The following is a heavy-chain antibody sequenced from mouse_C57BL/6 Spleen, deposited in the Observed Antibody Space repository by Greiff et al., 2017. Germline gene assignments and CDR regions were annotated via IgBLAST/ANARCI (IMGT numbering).Heavy chain of an antibody. CDR2: IDPSDSET. Sequence: VKLQQPGAELVRPGSSVKLSCKASGYTFTSYWMHWVKQRPIQGLEWIGNIDPSDSETHYNQKFKDKATLTVDKSSSTAYMQLSSLTSEDSAVYYCARYYDYDEEYFDVWGTGTTVTVSS. CDR3: ARYYDYDEEYFDV. J-gene: IGHJ1*03. V-gene: IGHV1-52*01. D-gene: IGHD2-4*01. CDR1: GYTFTSYW.